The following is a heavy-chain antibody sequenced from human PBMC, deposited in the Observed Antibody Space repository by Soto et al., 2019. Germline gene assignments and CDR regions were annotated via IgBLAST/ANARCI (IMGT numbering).Heavy chain of an antibody. J-gene: IGHJ6*02. CDR3: ARDRSVLVPAAMGYYYDYYGMDV. CDR2: IIPIFGTA. CDR1: GGTFSSYA. V-gene: IGHV1-69*13. D-gene: IGHD2-2*01. Sequence: SVKVSCKASGGTFSSYAISWVRQAPGQGLEWMGGIIPIFGTANYAQKFQGRVTITADESTSTAYMELSSLISEDTAVYYCARDRSVLVPAAMGYYYDYYGMDVRAQRTTVTVSS.